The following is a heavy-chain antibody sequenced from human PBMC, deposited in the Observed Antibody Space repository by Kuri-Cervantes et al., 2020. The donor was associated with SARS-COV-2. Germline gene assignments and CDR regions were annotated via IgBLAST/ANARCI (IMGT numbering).Heavy chain of an antibody. Sequence: KVSCKGSGYSFTSYWIGWVRQMPGKGLEWMGIIYPGDSDTRYSPSFQGQVTISADKSISTAYLQWSSLEASDTAMYYCARLGNIWFGELLTPLPDQWGQGTLVTVSS. CDR2: IYPGDSDT. V-gene: IGHV5-51*01. CDR1: GYSFTSYW. CDR3: ARLGNIWFGELLTPLPDQ. D-gene: IGHD3-10*01. J-gene: IGHJ4*02.